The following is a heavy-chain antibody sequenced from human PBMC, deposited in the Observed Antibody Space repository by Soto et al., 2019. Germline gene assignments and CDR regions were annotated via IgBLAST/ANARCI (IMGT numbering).Heavy chain of an antibody. CDR1: GGTFNTYT. CDR3: AKDLSPYDGSPYYALFDY. V-gene: IGHV1-69*08. CDR2: IIPMLNVA. D-gene: IGHD3-22*01. J-gene: IGHJ4*02. Sequence: QVQLLQSGAEVRKPGSSVKVSCKASGGTFNTYTFSWVRQAPGQGLEWMGRIIPMLNVANYAQKLQGRVTITADKSTSTSYMELSNLRSEDTAVYYCAKDLSPYDGSPYYALFDYWGQGTLVTVSS.